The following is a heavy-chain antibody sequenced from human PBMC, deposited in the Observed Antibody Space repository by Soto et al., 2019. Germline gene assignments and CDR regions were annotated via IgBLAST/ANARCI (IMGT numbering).Heavy chain of an antibody. V-gene: IGHV1-18*01. CDR3: ARRDVGTAIDVDY. Sequence: QVQLVQSGAEVKKPGASVKVSCKASGYTFSSYGISWGRQAPGQGLEWMGWISEYNGITKYAQKLKGRVTMTTDTSTSTAYWELRRLRSDDTAVSYGARRDVGTAIDVDYWGQRTVVTVSS. D-gene: IGHD2-21*02. CDR2: ISEYNGIT. J-gene: IGHJ4*02. CDR1: GYTFSSYG.